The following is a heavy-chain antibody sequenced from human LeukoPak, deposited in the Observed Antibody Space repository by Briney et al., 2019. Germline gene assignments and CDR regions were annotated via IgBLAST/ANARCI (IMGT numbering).Heavy chain of an antibody. D-gene: IGHD6-19*01. CDR2: IYYSGST. CDR1: GGSISSSRYY. CDR3: ARQPIAVAGTCYFDY. V-gene: IGHV4-39*01. J-gene: IGHJ4*02. Sequence: SETLSLTCTVSGGSISSSRYYWGWIRQPPGKGLEWIGSIYYSGSTYYNPSLKSRVTISVDTSKNQFSLKLSSVTAADTAVYYCARQPIAVAGTCYFDYWGQGTLVTVSS.